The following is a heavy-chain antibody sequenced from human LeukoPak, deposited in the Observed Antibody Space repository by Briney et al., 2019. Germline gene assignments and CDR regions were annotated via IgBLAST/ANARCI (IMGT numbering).Heavy chain of an antibody. D-gene: IGHD6-13*01. J-gene: IGHJ4*02. CDR3: AKRYGSSWPYFDY. CDR1: GFTFSSYW. CDR2: IKQDGSEK. Sequence: GGSLRLSCAASGFTFSSYWMSWVRQAPGKGLEWVANIKQDGSEKYYVDSVKGRFTISRDNAKNSLYLQMNSLRAEDTAVYYCAKRYGSSWPYFDYWGQGTLVTVSS. V-gene: IGHV3-7*01.